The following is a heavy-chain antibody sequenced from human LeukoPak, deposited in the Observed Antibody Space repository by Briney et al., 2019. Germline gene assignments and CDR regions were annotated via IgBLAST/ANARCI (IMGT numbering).Heavy chain of an antibody. J-gene: IGHJ4*02. CDR1: GYTFTSYY. Sequence: ASVKVSCKASGYTFTSYYIHWVRQAPGQGLEWMGLINPSGGTTSYAQKFQGRVTMTRDMSTSTVYMELSSLRSDDTAVYYCARPYCSSTSCPAGNYWGQGTLVTVSS. CDR3: ARPYCSSTSCPAGNY. D-gene: IGHD2-2*01. CDR2: INPSGGTT. V-gene: IGHV1-46*01.